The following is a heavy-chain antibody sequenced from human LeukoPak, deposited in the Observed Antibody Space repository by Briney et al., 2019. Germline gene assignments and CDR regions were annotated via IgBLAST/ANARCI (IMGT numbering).Heavy chain of an antibody. V-gene: IGHV1-18*01. CDR3: GIYSYGYYFDY. Sequence: ASVKVSCKASGYTFTSYGISWVRQAPGQGLEWMGWISAYNGNTNYAQKLQGRVTMTTDTSTSTAYMELRSLRSDDTAVYYCGIYSYGYYFDYWGQGTLVTVSS. D-gene: IGHD5-18*01. J-gene: IGHJ4*02. CDR1: GYTFTSYG. CDR2: ISAYNGNT.